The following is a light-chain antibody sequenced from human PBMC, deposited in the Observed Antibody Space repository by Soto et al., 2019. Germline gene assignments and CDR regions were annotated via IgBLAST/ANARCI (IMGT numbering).Light chain of an antibody. CDR2: KAS. J-gene: IGKJ4*01. V-gene: IGKV1-5*03. CDR1: QSISSW. Sequence: DIQMTQSPSTLSASVGDRVTITCRASQSISSWLAWYQQKPGKAPKLLIYKASSLGSGVPSRFSGSGSGTEFTLTISSLQPDDVATYYCQQYYIYPLTFGGGAKVEIK. CDR3: QQYYIYPLT.